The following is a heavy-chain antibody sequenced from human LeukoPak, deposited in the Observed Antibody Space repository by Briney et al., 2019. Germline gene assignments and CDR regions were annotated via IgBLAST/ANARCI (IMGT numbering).Heavy chain of an antibody. Sequence: GGSLRLSCAASGFTFSSYSMNWVRQAPGKGLEWVSSISSSSSYIYYADSVKGRFTISRDNAKNSLYLQMNSLRAEDTAVYYCARVGAGYDFWSGYYTVYFDYWGQGTLVTVSS. CDR2: ISSSSSYI. CDR3: ARVGAGYDFWSGYYTVYFDY. V-gene: IGHV3-21*01. CDR1: GFTFSSYS. J-gene: IGHJ4*02. D-gene: IGHD3-3*01.